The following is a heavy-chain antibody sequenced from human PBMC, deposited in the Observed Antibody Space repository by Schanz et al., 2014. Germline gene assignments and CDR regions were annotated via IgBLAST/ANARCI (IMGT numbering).Heavy chain of an antibody. CDR2: FVPRLRVA. V-gene: IGHV1-69*02. CDR3: ARGYGDSPTDF. D-gene: IGHD4-17*01. Sequence: QVQLVQSGADVKKPGSSVKVSCKSSGGTFSSYTFSWVRQAPGQGLEWMGRFVPRLRVALYAQNFRGRVTITADKSTITATMELSSLRSEDTAVYYCARGYGDSPTDFWGQGTLVTVSS. J-gene: IGHJ4*02. CDR1: GGTFSSYT.